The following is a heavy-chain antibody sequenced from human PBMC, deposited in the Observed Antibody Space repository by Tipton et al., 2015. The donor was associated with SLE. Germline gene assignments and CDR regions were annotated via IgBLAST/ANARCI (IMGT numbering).Heavy chain of an antibody. D-gene: IGHD2-2*01. J-gene: IGHJ4*02. CDR3: ARRFQYQLLR. V-gene: IGHV4-34*01. Sequence: TLSLTCAVYGGSFSGYYWSWIRQPPGKGLEWIGEINHSGSTNYNPSLKSRVTISVDTSKNQFSLKLSSVTAADTAVYYCARRFQYQLLRWGQGTPVTVSS. CDR1: GGSFSGYY. CDR2: INHSGST.